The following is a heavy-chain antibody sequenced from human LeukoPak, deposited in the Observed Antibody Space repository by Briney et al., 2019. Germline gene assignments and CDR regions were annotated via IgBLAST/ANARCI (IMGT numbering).Heavy chain of an antibody. Sequence: PSETLSLTCTVSGGSVSSGSYYWSWIRQPPGKGLEWIGYIYYSGSTNYNPSLKSRVTISVDTSKNQFSLKLSSVTAADTAVYYCARAFSSSLFDYWGQGTLVTVPS. D-gene: IGHD6-19*01. CDR3: ARAFSSSLFDY. J-gene: IGHJ4*02. V-gene: IGHV4-61*01. CDR2: IYYSGST. CDR1: GGSVSSGSYY.